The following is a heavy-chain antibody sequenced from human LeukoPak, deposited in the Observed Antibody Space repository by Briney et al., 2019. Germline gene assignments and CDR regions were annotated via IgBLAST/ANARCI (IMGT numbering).Heavy chain of an antibody. CDR3: ARFIAAPYYFDY. D-gene: IGHD6-13*01. CDR1: GFTFSSYA. J-gene: IGHJ4*02. CDR2: ISYDGSNK. Sequence: GGSLRLSCAASGFTFSSYAMHWVRQAPGKGLEWVAVISYDGSNKYYADSVKGRFTISRDNAKNSLYLQVNSLRAEDTAVYYCARFIAAPYYFDYWGRGTLVTVSS. V-gene: IGHV3-30*04.